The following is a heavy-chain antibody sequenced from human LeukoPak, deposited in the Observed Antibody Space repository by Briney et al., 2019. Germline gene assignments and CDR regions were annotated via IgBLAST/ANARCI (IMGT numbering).Heavy chain of an antibody. CDR3: ARKTDSSGSGDY. J-gene: IGHJ4*02. CDR1: GFTFSNYA. D-gene: IGHD3-22*01. Sequence: GGSLRLSCAASGFTFSNYAMHWVRQAPGKGLECVSAISSNGGSTYYANSVKGRFTVSRDNSKNTLYLQMGSLRAEDMAVYYCARKTDSSGSGDYWGQGTLVTVSS. CDR2: ISSNGGST. V-gene: IGHV3-64*01.